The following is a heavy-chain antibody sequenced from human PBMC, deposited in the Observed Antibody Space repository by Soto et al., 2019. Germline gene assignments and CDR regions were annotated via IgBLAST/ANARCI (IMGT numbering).Heavy chain of an antibody. Sequence: ASVKVSCKASGYTFTSYAMHWVRQAPGQRLEWMGWINPSGGSTSYAQKFQGRVTMTRDTSTSTVYMELSSLRSEDTAVYYCASLSYGSGTRGPFDYWGQGTLVTVSS. CDR2: INPSGGST. V-gene: IGHV1-46*03. CDR1: GYTFTSYA. J-gene: IGHJ4*02. D-gene: IGHD3-10*01. CDR3: ASLSYGSGTRGPFDY.